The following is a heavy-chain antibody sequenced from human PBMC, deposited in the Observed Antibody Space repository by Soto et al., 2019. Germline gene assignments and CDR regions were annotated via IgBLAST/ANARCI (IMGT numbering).Heavy chain of an antibody. CDR1: GYTFTSHY. CDR2: INPSGGST. D-gene: IGHD3-3*01. CDR3: AREIGSTAYYDFWRVYSRNAY. V-gene: IGHV1-46*01. J-gene: IGHJ4*02. Sequence: GASVKVSCKASGYTFTSHYMHWVRQAPGQGLEWMGIINPSGGSTSYAQKFQGRVTMTRDTSTSTVYMELSSLRSEDTAVYYCAREIGSTAYYDFWRVYSRNAYGARGPLDPVSS.